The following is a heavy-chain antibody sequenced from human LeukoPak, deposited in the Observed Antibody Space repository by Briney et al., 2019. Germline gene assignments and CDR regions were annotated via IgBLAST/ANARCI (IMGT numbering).Heavy chain of an antibody. J-gene: IGHJ4*02. Sequence: GGSLRLSCAASGSTFSSYSMNWVGQAPGKGLEWVSSISSSSSYIYYADSVKGRFTISRDNAKNSLYLQMNSLRAEDTAVYYCARDGLSSSWYYFDYWGQGTLVTVSS. V-gene: IGHV3-21*01. D-gene: IGHD6-13*01. CDR3: ARDGLSSSWYYFDY. CDR1: GSTFSSYS. CDR2: ISSSSSYI.